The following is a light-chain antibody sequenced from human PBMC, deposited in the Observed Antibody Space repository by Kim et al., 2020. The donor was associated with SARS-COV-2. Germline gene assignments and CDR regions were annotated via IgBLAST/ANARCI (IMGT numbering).Light chain of an antibody. Sequence: SGKQTCTPRSAHNTYDYAWDEQQPEKGRRYLMKVNRDGSHTKGDGIPDRFSGSRSGAERYLTISSLQSEDEADYYCQTWDTGIRVFGGGTQLTVL. J-gene: IGLJ2*01. CDR3: QTWDTGIRV. CDR2: VNRDGSH. V-gene: IGLV4-69*01. CDR1: SAHNTYD.